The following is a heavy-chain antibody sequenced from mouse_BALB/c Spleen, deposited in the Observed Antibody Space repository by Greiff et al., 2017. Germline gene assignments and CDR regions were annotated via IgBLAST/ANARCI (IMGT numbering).Heavy chain of an antibody. Sequence: DVKLQESGPDLVKPSQSLSLTCTVTGYSITSGYSWHWIRQFPGNKLEWMGYIHYSGSTNYNPSLKSRISITRDTSKNQFFLQLNSVTTEDTATYYCARELTGTSNFDYWGQGTTLTVSS. V-gene: IGHV3-1*02. CDR1: GYSITSGYS. D-gene: IGHD4-1*01. J-gene: IGHJ2*01. CDR3: ARELTGTSNFDY. CDR2: IHYSGST.